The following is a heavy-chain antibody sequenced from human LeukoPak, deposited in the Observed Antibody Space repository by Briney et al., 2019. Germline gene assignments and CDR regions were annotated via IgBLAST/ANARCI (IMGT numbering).Heavy chain of an antibody. CDR2: IYYSGST. CDR1: GGSISSYY. J-gene: IGHJ6*02. D-gene: IGHD2-15*01. Sequence: SETLSLTCTVSGGSISSYYWSWIRQPPGKGLEWIGYIYYSGSTNYNPSLESRVTISVDTSKNQFSLKLSSVTAADTAVYYCARVGCRGGSCSSRGDYYYGMDVWGQGTTVTVSS. CDR3: ARVGCRGGSCSSRGDYYYGMDV. V-gene: IGHV4-59*01.